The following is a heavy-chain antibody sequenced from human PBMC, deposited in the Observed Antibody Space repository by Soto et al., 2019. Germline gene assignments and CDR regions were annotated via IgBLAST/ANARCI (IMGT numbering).Heavy chain of an antibody. CDR1: GGSISSSSYY. D-gene: IGHD3-10*01. Sequence: SETLSLTCTVSGGSISSSSYYWGWIRQPPGKGLEWIGSIYYSGSTYYNPSLKSRVTISVDTSKNQFSLKLSSVTAADTAVYYCVTALLWFGESIGQPAPFDYWGQGTLVTVS. J-gene: IGHJ4*02. CDR2: IYYSGST. CDR3: VTALLWFGESIGQPAPFDY. V-gene: IGHV4-39*01.